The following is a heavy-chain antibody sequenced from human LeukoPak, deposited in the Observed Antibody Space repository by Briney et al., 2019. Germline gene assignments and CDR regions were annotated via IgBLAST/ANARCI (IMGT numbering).Heavy chain of an antibody. J-gene: IGHJ5*02. Sequence: SETLSLTCAVYGGSFSGYYWSWIRQPPGKGLEWIGEINHSGSTNYNPSLKSQVTISVDTSKNQFSLKLCYVTAADTAVYYCARGRSTRIPWFDPWGQGTLVTVSS. CDR2: INHSGST. CDR3: ARGRSTRIPWFDP. CDR1: GGSFSGYY. D-gene: IGHD5-24*01. V-gene: IGHV4-34*01.